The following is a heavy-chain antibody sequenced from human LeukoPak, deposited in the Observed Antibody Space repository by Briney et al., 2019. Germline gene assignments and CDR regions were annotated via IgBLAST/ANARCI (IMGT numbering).Heavy chain of an antibody. CDR3: ANLLNSYYFDY. J-gene: IGHJ4*02. Sequence: GGSLRLSCAASGFTFSSYAMSWARQAPGKGLEWVSAISGSGGSTYYADSVKGRFTISRDNSKNTLYLQMNSLRAEDTAVYYCANLLNSYYFDYWGQGTLVTVSS. CDR1: GFTFSSYA. CDR2: ISGSGGST. V-gene: IGHV3-23*01. D-gene: IGHD2/OR15-2a*01.